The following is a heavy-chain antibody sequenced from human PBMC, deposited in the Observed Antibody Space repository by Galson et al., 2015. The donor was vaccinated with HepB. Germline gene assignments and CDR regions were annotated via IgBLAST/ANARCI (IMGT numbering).Heavy chain of an antibody. Sequence: QSGAEVKKPGESLRISCKGSGYSFTSYWISWVRQMPGKGLEWMGRIDPSDSYTNYSPSFQGHVTISADKSISTAYLQWSSLKASDTAMYYCARQGLPSDPQIMVRGVIITYYYGMDVWGQGTTVTVSS. V-gene: IGHV5-10-1*01. J-gene: IGHJ6*02. CDR3: ARQGLPSDPQIMVRGVIITYYYGMDV. D-gene: IGHD3-10*01. CDR1: GYSFTSYW. CDR2: IDPSDSYT.